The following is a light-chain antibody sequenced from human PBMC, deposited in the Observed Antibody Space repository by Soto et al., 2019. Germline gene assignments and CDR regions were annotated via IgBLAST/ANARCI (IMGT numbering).Light chain of an antibody. V-gene: IGKV1-5*03. CDR1: QSITNW. CDR3: QHYNSYSEA. Sequence: DIQMTQSPSTLSASVGDRVTITCRASQSITNWLAWYQQKPGKAPKPLIYMASSLESGVPSRFSGSGSGTEFTLTISSLQPDDFATYYCQHYNSYSEAFGQGTKVDI. CDR2: MAS. J-gene: IGKJ1*01.